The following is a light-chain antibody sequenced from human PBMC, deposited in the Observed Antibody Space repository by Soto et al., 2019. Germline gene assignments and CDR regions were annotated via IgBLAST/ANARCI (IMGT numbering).Light chain of an antibody. J-gene: IGKJ4*01. CDR2: GAS. CDR1: QNVNTN. Sequence: EVVMTQSPATLSVSPGDRATLSCRASQNVNTNLAWYQQQPGQAPRLLIFGASTWATGIPARFSGSGSGTEFTLTISSLQPEDCAVYYCQQYNNWPLTFGGGIKVEIK. CDR3: QQYNNWPLT. V-gene: IGKV3-15*01.